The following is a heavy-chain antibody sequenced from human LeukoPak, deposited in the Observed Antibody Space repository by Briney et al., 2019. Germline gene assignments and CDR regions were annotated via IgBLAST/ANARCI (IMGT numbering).Heavy chain of an antibody. Sequence: SETLSLTCAVSGYSISTLANWGWIRQSPGKGLEWIGSVYYGGSTYYNPFLKSRVTISVDTSKNQFYLNLTSVTAADTAVYYCAREKALIDHYDFSGYDWEYWGPGSLVIVSS. CDR2: VYYGGST. J-gene: IGHJ4*02. CDR3: AREKALIDHYDFSGYDWEY. V-gene: IGHV4-38-2*02. D-gene: IGHD3-22*01. CDR1: GYSISTLAN.